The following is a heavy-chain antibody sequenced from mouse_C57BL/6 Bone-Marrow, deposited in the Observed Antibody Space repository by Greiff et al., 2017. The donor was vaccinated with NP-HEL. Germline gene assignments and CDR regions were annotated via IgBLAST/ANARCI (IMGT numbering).Heavy chain of an antibody. CDR2: IDPNSGGT. CDR3: AWGAYYSLFYAMDY. CDR1: GCTFTSYW. V-gene: IGHV1-72*01. D-gene: IGHD2-12*01. Sequence: QVQLQQPGAELVKPGASVKLSCKASGCTFTSYWMHWVKQRPGRGLEWIGRIDPNSGGTKYAEKFKSKATLTVDKPSSTAYMQLSSLTSEDSAVYYCAWGAYYSLFYAMDYWGQGTSVTVSS. J-gene: IGHJ4*01.